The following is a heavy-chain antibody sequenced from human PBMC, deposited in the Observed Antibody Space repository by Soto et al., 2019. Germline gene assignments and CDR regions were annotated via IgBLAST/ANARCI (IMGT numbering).Heavy chain of an antibody. Sequence: ASVKVSCKASGYTFTSYYMHWVRQAPGQGLEWMGIINPSGGSTSYAQKFQGRVTMTRDTSTITVYMELISLRAEDMSLYYCARTYSADAFDIWGQGTLVTVSS. V-gene: IGHV1-46*01. CDR1: GYTFTSYY. J-gene: IGHJ3*02. D-gene: IGHD2-15*01. CDR2: INPSGGST. CDR3: ARTYSADAFDI.